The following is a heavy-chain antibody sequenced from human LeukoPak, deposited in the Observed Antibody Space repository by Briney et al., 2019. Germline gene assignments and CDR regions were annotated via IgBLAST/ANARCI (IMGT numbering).Heavy chain of an antibody. CDR2: FYNSGRS. J-gene: IGHJ4*02. V-gene: IGHV4-59*01. CDR1: DDSISDYY. Sequence: SETLSLTCTVSDDSISDYYRGWIRQPPGKGLEWIGYFYNSGRSTYNPSLKSRVTISVDTSKNQFSLKLSSVTAADTAVYYCARCYYDILTGYYFDYWGQGTLVTVSS. D-gene: IGHD3-9*01. CDR3: ARCYYDILTGYYFDY.